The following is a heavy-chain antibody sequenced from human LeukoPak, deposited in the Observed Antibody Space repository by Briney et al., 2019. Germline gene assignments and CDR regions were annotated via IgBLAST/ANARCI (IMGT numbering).Heavy chain of an antibody. V-gene: IGHV3-7*01. D-gene: IGHD1-26*01. CDR1: GFTFSSYW. J-gene: IGHJ4*02. Sequence: GGSLRLSCTASGFTFSSYWMSWVRQAPGKGLEWVANIKHDGSEENFVDSVKGRFTIFRDNVKKSLYLQMNSLRAEDTAVYYCARGSSAGASLRHDYWGQGTLVTVSS. CDR2: IKHDGSEE. CDR3: ARGSSAGASLRHDY.